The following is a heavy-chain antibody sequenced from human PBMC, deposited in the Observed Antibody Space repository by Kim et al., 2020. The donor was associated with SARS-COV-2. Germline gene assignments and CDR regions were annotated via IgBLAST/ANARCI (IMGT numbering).Heavy chain of an antibody. V-gene: IGHV4-34*01. J-gene: IGHJ6*02. Sequence: SETLSLTCAVYGGSFSGYYWSWIRQPPGKGLEWIGEINHSGSTNYNPSLKSRVTISVDTSKNQFSLKLSSVTAADTAVYYCARGRGITMKVAARGYYYGMDVWGQGTTVTVSS. D-gene: IGHD3-22*01. CDR3: ARGRGITMKVAARGYYYGMDV. CDR2: INHSGST. CDR1: GGSFSGYY.